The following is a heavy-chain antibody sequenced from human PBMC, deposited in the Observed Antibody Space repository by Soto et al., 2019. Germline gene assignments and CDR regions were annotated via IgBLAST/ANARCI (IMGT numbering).Heavy chain of an antibody. J-gene: IGHJ4*02. CDR2: IYNSGST. CDR1: GFAVSTNY. V-gene: IGHV3-66*01. Sequence: GSLRHSCAATGFAVSTNYMSWVRQAPGKGLEWVSVIYNSGSTYYADSVKGRFTISRDNSKNTLYLQVNSLRAEDTAVYYCARGHDYWGQGTLVTVSS. CDR3: ARGHDY.